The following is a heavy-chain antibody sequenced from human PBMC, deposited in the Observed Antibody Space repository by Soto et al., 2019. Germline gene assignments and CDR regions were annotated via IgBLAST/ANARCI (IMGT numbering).Heavy chain of an antibody. CDR1: GGSISSSSYY. CDR3: ASDRIAAAGAYNWFDP. CDR2: IYYSGST. J-gene: IGHJ5*02. Sequence: QLQLQESGPGLVKPSETLFLSCTVSGGSISSSSYYWGWIRQPPGKGLEWIGSIYYSGSTYYNPSLKSRLTISVVTAKNQFSLKLSSVTAADTAAYYCASDRIAAAGAYNWFDPWGQVSLVIVSS. D-gene: IGHD6-13*01. V-gene: IGHV4-39*01.